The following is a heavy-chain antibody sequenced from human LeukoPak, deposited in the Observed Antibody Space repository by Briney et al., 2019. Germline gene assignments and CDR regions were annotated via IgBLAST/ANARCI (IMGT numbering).Heavy chain of an antibody. D-gene: IGHD6-19*01. CDR1: GFTFSSYA. CDR3: ASSPRQWLVQGNFDY. CDR2: ISGSGGST. J-gene: IGHJ4*02. Sequence: GGSLRLSCAASGFTFSSYAMSWVRQAPGKGLEWVSAISGSGGSTYYADSVKGRFTISRDNSKNTLYLQMNSLRAEDTAVYYCASSPRQWLVQGNFDYWGQGTLVTVSS. V-gene: IGHV3-23*01.